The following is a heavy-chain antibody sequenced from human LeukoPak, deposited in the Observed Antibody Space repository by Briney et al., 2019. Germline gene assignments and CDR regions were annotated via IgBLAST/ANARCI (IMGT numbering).Heavy chain of an antibody. CDR2: IIPMFGIA. CDR1: GYSFTDHF. V-gene: IGHV1-69*13. CDR3: ARDRPYTGGWRGFDY. D-gene: IGHD6-19*01. Sequence: SVKVSCKASGYSFTDHFLHWLRQAPGQGLEWMGGIIPMFGIANYAQKFQGRVTITADESTSTAYMELSSLRSEDTAVYYCARDRPYTGGWRGFDYWGQGTLVTVSS. J-gene: IGHJ4*02.